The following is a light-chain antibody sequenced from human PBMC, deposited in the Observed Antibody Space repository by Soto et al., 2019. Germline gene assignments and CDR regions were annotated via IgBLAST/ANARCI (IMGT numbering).Light chain of an antibody. Sequence: QSVLTAPASASRSPGQSVTISCPGTKSDIGVYDFVSWYQHHPGKAPRLIIYEVVQRPSGVPDRFSGSKSGNTASLTVSGLQAADEADYFCKSYAGSNTYVFGSGTK. V-gene: IGLV2-8*02. CDR3: KSYAGSNTYV. CDR1: KSDIGVYDF. J-gene: IGLJ1*01. CDR2: EVV.